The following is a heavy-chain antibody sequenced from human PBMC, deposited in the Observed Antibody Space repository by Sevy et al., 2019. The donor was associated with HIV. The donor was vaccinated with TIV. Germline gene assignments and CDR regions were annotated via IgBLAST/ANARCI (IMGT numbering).Heavy chain of an antibody. D-gene: IGHD3-22*01. CDR1: GFTFSSYA. J-gene: IGHJ4*02. CDR3: AILGTYYYDGSGYYYQVTSDY. CDR2: ISGSGGST. Sequence: GGSLRLSCAASGFTFSSYAMSWVRQAPGKGLDWVSTISGSGGSTYYADSVKGRFTISRDNFKNTLYLQMNSLRAEDKAVYYCAILGTYYYDGSGYYYQVTSDYWGQGTLVTVSS. V-gene: IGHV3-23*01.